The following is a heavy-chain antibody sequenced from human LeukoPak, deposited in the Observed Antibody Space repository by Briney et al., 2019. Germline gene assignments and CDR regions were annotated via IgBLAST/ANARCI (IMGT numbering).Heavy chain of an antibody. CDR3: ARSSYYCYFDY. CDR1: GGSFSGYY. CDR2: INHSGST. V-gene: IGHV4-34*01. D-gene: IGHD3-10*01. J-gene: IGHJ4*02. Sequence: PSETLSLTCAAYGGSFSGYYWSWIRQPPGKGLEWIGEINHSGSTNYNPSLKSRVTISVDTSKNQFSLKLSSVTAADTAVYYCARSSYYCYFDYWGQGTLVTVSS.